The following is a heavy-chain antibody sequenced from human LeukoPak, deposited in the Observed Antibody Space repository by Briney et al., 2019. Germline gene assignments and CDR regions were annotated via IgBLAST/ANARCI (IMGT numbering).Heavy chain of an antibody. D-gene: IGHD2-15*01. J-gene: IGHJ5*02. V-gene: IGHV4-59*08. CDR1: GGSISSYY. CDR2: IYYSGST. CDR3: ARNRRYYSGGSCTARFDP. Sequence: SETLSLTCTVSGGSISSYYWSWIRQPPGKGLEWIGYIYYSGSTNYNPSLKSRVTISVDTSKNQFSLKLSSVTAADTAVYYCARNRRYYSGGSCTARFDPWGQGTLVTVSS.